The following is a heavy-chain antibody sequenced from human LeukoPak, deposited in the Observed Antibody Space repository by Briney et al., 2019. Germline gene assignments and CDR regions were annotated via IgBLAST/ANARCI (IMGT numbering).Heavy chain of an antibody. V-gene: IGHV3-33*01. CDR1: GFTFSSYG. CDR3: ARGCSTSCYLFDP. D-gene: IGHD2-2*01. CDR2: IWYDGSNK. J-gene: IGHJ5*02. Sequence: PGGSLRLSCAASGFTFSSYGMHWVRQAPGKGLEWVAVIWYDGSNKYYADSVKGRFTISRDNSKNTLYLQMNSLRAEDTAVYYCARGCSTSCYLFDPWGQGTLVIVSS.